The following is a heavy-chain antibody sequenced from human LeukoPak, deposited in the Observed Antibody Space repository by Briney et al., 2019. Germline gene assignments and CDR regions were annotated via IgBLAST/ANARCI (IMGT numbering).Heavy chain of an antibody. CDR1: GYSISSGYY. D-gene: IGHD6-13*01. J-gene: IGHJ6*03. V-gene: IGHV4-38-2*01. CDR3: ARQGGSNSPYYYYYMDV. CDR2: IYHSGTT. Sequence: PSETLSLTCAVSGYSISSGYYWGWFRQPPGKGPEWIGCIYHSGTTYYNPSLKSRVTISVDTSTNQFSPMISSVTAADTAVYYCARQGGSNSPYYYYYMDVWGKGTTVTVSS.